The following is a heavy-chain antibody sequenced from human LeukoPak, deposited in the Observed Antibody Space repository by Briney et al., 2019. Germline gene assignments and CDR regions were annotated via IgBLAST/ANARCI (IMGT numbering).Heavy chain of an antibody. J-gene: IGHJ6*02. CDR1: GGSFSGYC. CDR3: ARVPSFYYYGSGSYGYYYYGMDV. CDR2: INHSGST. D-gene: IGHD3-10*01. V-gene: IGHV4-34*01. Sequence: SETLSLTCAVYGGSFSGYCWSWIRQPPGKGLEWIGEINHSGSTNYNPSLKSRVTISVDTSKNQFSLKLSSVTAADTAVYYCARVPSFYYYGSGSYGYYYYGMDVWSQGTTVTVS.